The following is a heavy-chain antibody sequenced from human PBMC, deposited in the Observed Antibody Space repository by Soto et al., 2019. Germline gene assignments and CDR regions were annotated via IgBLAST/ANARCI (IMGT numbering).Heavy chain of an antibody. V-gene: IGHV1-18*01. CDR3: TRGRYGDC. CDR1: GYTFTSYG. D-gene: IGHD1-1*01. J-gene: IGHJ4*02. CDR2: ISAHNGNT. Sequence: QVHLVQSGAEVKKPGASVKVSCKASGYTFTSYGITWVRQAPGQGLEWMGWISAHNGNTDYAQKLQGRVIVTRDTSTSTAYMELRRLRSDDTAVYYWTRGRYGDCWGQADLVTVSS.